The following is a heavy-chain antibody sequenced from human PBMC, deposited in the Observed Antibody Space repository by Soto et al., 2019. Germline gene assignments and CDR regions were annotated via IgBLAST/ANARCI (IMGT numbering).Heavy chain of an antibody. D-gene: IGHD5-12*01. V-gene: IGHV4-4*02. CDR1: GGSISDNW. CDR3: ARHGAVARTRGFDP. Sequence: QVQLQESGPGLVKPSGTLSLTCAVSGGSISDNWWSWVRQPPGKGLEWIGEVYHGGTTYYNPSLKSRVTIALDKSARQISLTLNSVTAADTAVYDCARHGAVARTRGFDPGGQGTRVTVSS. CDR2: VYHGGTT. J-gene: IGHJ5*02.